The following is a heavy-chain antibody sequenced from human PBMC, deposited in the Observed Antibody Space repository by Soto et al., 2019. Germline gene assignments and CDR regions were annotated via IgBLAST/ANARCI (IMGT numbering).Heavy chain of an antibody. D-gene: IGHD2-2*01. CDR2: IYPGDSDT. CDR3: ARDYCSGTTCYELDY. J-gene: IGHJ4*02. Sequence: GESLKISCKGSGYRFTNYWIGWVRQMPGKGLEWMGIIYPGDSDTRYSPSFQGQVTISADKSINTAYLQWSSLKASDTAMYYCARDYCSGTTCYELDYWGKVTQVTVSS. V-gene: IGHV5-51*01. CDR1: GYRFTNYW.